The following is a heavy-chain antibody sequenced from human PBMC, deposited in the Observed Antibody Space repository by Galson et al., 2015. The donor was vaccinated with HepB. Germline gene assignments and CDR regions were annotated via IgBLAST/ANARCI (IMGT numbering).Heavy chain of an antibody. CDR2: ITGDGETT. CDR3: VKDIWYYNFWSGFSRNYGMDV. CDR1: GLTIDDYT. Sequence: SLRLSCAASGLTIDDYTMHWVRQAPGKGLEWVSLITGDGETTYYADFVKGRFTISRDNSKNSLYLQMSSLRTEDSALYYCVKDIWYYNFWSGFSRNYGMDVWGQGTMVTVSS. J-gene: IGHJ6*02. V-gene: IGHV3-43*01. D-gene: IGHD3-3*01.